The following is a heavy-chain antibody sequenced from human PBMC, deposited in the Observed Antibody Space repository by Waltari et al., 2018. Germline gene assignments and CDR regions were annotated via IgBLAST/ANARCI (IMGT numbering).Heavy chain of an antibody. D-gene: IGHD3-22*01. J-gene: IGHJ5*02. CDR1: GGSFSGYY. Sequence: QVQLQQWGAGLLKPSETLSLTCAVYGGSFSGYYWSWIRQPPGKGLEWLGEINHSGSTNATPSLKLRVTRSVDTSKNQFSLKRSSVTAADTAVYYCARGEKDYYESSGYYYTSAHWFDPWGQRTLVTVSS. CDR2: INHSGST. V-gene: IGHV4-34*01. CDR3: ARGEKDYYESSGYYYTSAHWFDP.